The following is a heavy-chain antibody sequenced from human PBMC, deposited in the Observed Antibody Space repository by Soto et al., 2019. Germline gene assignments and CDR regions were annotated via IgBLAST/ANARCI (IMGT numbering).Heavy chain of an antibody. CDR3: ASGRYGDY. D-gene: IGHD1-26*01. V-gene: IGHV1-18*01. CDR1: GYDFTTYG. Sequence: QVHLVQSGAEVKKPGASVKVSCKGSGYDFTTYGITWVRQAPGQGLEWMAWISPHNGNTDYAQKLQGRVTVTRDTSTSTAYMELRSLRSAETAMYYCASGRYGDYWGQGALVTVSS. CDR2: ISPHNGNT. J-gene: IGHJ4*02.